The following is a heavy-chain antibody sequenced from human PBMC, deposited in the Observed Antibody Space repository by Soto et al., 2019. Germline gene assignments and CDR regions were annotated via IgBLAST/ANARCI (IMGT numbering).Heavy chain of an antibody. D-gene: IGHD6-13*01. CDR2: INPTGGST. J-gene: IGHJ4*02. Sequence: ASVKVSCKASGYTFTNYYIHWVRQAPGQGLEWMGIINPTGGSTNYAQKLQGRVTLTMDTSTSTVYMQLSSLRFEDTAVYYCARDLAAGDYWGQGTLVTVSS. V-gene: IGHV1-46*01. CDR3: ARDLAAGDY. CDR1: GYTFTNYY.